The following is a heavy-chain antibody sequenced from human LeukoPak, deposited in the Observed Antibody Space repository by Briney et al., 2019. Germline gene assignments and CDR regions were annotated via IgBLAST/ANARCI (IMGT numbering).Heavy chain of an antibody. Sequence: PGGSLRLSCAASAFTFDDFGMTWVRQAPGKGLEWVSSIISNGVRTTYGDSVKGRFTISRDDANDSLYLLMHSLRAEDTAFYYCVRGTMIVGPWGQGTLVTVSS. V-gene: IGHV3-20*04. CDR1: AFTFDDFG. J-gene: IGHJ5*02. CDR3: VRGTMIVGP. CDR2: IISNGVRT. D-gene: IGHD3-22*01.